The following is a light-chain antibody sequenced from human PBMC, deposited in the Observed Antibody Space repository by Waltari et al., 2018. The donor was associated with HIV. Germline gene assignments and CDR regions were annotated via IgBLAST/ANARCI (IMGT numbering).Light chain of an antibody. J-gene: IGLJ2*01. CDR1: SSDVGGYNL. Sequence: QSALTQPASVSGSPGQSIPISCTGTSSDVGGYNLVSWYQQHPGKAPKLMIYEVSKRPSGVSNRFSGSKSGNTASLTSSGLQAEDEADYYCCAYAGSTTYVIFGGGTKLTVL. CDR3: CAYAGSTTYVI. CDR2: EVS. V-gene: IGLV2-23*02.